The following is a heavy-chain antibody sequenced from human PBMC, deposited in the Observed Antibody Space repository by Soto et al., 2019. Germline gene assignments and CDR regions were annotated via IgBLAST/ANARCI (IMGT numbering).Heavy chain of an antibody. CDR3: AKYPVEWELESGYFDY. D-gene: IGHD1-26*01. J-gene: IGHJ4*02. V-gene: IGHV1-18*01. Sequence: ASVKVSCKASGYAFTSYAISWVRQAPGQGLEWMGWISAYNGNTNYAQKFQGRVTISRDNSRNTLYLQMNSLRAEDTAVYYCAKYPVEWELESGYFDYWGQGTLVTVSS. CDR1: GYAFTSYA. CDR2: ISAYNGNT.